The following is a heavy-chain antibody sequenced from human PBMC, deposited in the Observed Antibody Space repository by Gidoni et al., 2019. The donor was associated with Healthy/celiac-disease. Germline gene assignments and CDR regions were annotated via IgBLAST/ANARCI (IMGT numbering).Heavy chain of an antibody. D-gene: IGHD2-2*01. J-gene: IGHJ6*02. CDR2: ISGDGGST. Sequence: EVQLVESGGGVVQPGGSLRLSCAASGFTFDDYARHWVRQAPGKGLEWVSLISGDGGSTYYADSVKGRFTISRDNSKNSLYLQMNSLRTEDTALYYCAKELAGPAALYYYYGMDVWGQGTTVTVSS. CDR3: AKELAGPAALYYYYGMDV. V-gene: IGHV3-43*02. CDR1: GFTFDDYA.